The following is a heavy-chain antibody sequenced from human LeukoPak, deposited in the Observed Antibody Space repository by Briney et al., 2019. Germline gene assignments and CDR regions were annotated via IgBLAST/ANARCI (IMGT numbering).Heavy chain of an antibody. CDR3: AKVTDLGVVFYYFDY. Sequence: GGSLRLSCAASGFTFNIYAMTWVRRAPGKGLEGVAGITGSGAGTYYADSVKGRFTISRDNSKNTLYLHMNSLRVEDTAVYYCAKVTDLGVVFYYFDYWGQGTLVTVSS. J-gene: IGHJ4*02. V-gene: IGHV3-23*01. D-gene: IGHD3-3*01. CDR2: ITGSGAGT. CDR1: GFTFNIYA.